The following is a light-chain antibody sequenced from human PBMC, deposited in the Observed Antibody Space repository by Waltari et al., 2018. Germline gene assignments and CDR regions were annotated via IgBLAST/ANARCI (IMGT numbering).Light chain of an antibody. CDR1: KDNLGNTHL. Sequence: QSALTQPASVSGSPGQSITISCTGTKDNLGNTHLVSWYQRHPGKAPKLILYEVTKRPPGVCSRFSGSKSGNTASLTISGLQAEDEADFYCCTFAGYGMYVFGTGTVVTVL. CDR2: EVT. CDR3: CTFAGYGMYV. V-gene: IGLV2-23*02. J-gene: IGLJ1*01.